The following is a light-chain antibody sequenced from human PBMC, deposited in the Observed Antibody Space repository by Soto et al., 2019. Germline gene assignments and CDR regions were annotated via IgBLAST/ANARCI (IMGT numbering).Light chain of an antibody. J-gene: IGLJ1*01. CDR3: SSYGGYNNVV. CDR2: EVN. Sequence: QSVLTQPPSASGSPGQSVTISCTGTSSDVGGYNYVSWFQQHPGKAPKLIIHEVNQRPSGVPDRFSGSKSGNTASLTVSGLQAEDEGTYYCSSYGGYNNVVFGTGTKVIV. V-gene: IGLV2-8*01. CDR1: SSDVGGYNY.